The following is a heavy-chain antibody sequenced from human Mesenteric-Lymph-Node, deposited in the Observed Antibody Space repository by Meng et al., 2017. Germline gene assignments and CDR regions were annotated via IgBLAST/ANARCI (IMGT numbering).Heavy chain of an antibody. J-gene: IGHJ1*01. CDR2: IYWNDDI. V-gene: IGHV2-5*01. CDR3: AHRHSASFQH. CDR1: GFSGCSLTTSGVC. Sequence: SGPTLVKPTETLTLTCTFSGFSGCSLTTSGVCVRWIRQPPGKALEWLALIYWNDDIRYSPSLRSRLTITKDTPKNQVVLTMTNMDPADTATYYCAHRHSASFQHWGQGTLVTVSS. D-gene: IGHD2-21*01.